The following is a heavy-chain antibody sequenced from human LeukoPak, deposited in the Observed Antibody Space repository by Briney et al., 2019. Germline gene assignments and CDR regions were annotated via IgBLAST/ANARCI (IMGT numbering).Heavy chain of an antibody. V-gene: IGHV3-74*01. CDR1: GFTFSSYW. CDR2: INSDGSST. J-gene: IGHJ4*02. Sequence: GGSLRLSCAASGFTFSSYWMHWVRQAPGKGLVWVSRINSDGSSTSYADSVKGRLTISRDNAKNTLYLQMNSLRAEDTAVYYCARDLFQLDCSSTSCYGDAVDYWGQGTLVTVSS. D-gene: IGHD2-2*01. CDR3: ARDLFQLDCSSTSCYGDAVDY.